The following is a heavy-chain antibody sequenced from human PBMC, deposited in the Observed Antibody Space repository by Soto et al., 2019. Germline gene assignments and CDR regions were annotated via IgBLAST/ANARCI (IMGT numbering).Heavy chain of an antibody. V-gene: IGHV4-34*01. D-gene: IGHD3-9*01. J-gene: IGHJ1*01. CDR2: INHSGST. Sequence: SETLSLTCAAYGGSFSGYYWSWIRQPPGKGLEWIGEINHSGSTNYNPSLKSRVTISVDTSKNQFSLKLSSVTAADTAVYYCARGSNLKRYFSWGHGTLVTVSS. CDR3: ARGSNLKRYFS. CDR1: GGSFSGYY.